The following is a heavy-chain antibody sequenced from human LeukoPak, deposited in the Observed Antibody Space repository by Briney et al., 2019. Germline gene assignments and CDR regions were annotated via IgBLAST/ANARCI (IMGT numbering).Heavy chain of an antibody. CDR1: GFTFSSYS. CDR3: ARVRIAVADYYYYGMDV. D-gene: IGHD6-19*01. CDR2: ISSSSSYI. Sequence: GGSLRLSCAASGFTFSSYSMNWVRQAPGKGLEWVSSISSSSSYIYYADSVKGRFTISRDNAKNSLYLQMNSLRAEDTAVYYCARVRIAVADYYYYGMDVWGQGTTVTLSS. J-gene: IGHJ6*02. V-gene: IGHV3-21*01.